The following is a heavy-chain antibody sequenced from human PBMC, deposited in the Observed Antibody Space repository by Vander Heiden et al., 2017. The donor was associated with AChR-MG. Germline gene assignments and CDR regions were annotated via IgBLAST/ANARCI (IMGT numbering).Heavy chain of an antibody. CDR3: ARSRKSIAVAAYPIWGGHNYMDV. D-gene: IGHD6-19*01. V-gene: IGHV4-34*01. CDR1: GGSFSGYY. CDR2: INHSGST. Sequence: QVQLQQWGAGLLKPSETLSLTCAVYGGSFSGYYWRWIRQPPGKGLEWIGEINHSGSTNYNPSLKSRVTISVDTSKNQFSLKLSSVTAADTAVYYCARSRKSIAVAAYPIWGGHNYMDVWGKGTTVTVSS. J-gene: IGHJ6*03.